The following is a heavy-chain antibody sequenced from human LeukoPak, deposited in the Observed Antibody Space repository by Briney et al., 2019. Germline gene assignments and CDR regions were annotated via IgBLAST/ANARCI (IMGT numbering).Heavy chain of an antibody. D-gene: IGHD6-25*01. CDR3: ARDKRPYSSEFDP. J-gene: IGHJ5*02. CDR2: INPSGGST. CDR1: GYTFTSYY. Sequence: ASVKVSCNASGYTFTSYYIHWVRQAPGQGLEWMGIINPSGGSTSYAQKFQGRVTMTRDTSTNTVYMELSSLRSEDTAVYYCARDKRPYSSEFDPWGQGTLVTVSS. V-gene: IGHV1-46*01.